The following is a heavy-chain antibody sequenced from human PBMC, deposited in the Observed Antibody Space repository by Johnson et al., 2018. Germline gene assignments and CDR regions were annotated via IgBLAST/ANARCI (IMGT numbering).Heavy chain of an antibody. V-gene: IGHV3-30-3*01. CDR1: GFSFSSYA. Sequence: VQLVESGGGLVKPGRSLRLSCAASGFSFSSYAILWVRQAPGKGLEWVALISHDGSNKYYADSVKGRFTISRDNSKNTLYLQMNSLRGEDTAVYYGARAGRVGNDAFDIWGQGTMVTVSS. D-gene: IGHD1-1*01. J-gene: IGHJ3*02. CDR3: ARAGRVGNDAFDI. CDR2: ISHDGSNK.